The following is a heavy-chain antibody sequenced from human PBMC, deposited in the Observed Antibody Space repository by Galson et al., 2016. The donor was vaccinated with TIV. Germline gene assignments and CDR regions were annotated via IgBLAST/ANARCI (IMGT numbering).Heavy chain of an antibody. CDR3: TTITAVAGRSWVGAPKNYYFGMDV. D-gene: IGHD1-26*01. CDR1: GYTLSSYS. Sequence: SVKVSCKASGYTLSSYSISWVRQAPGQGLEWLGWISGYNGNKNYAQKFQGRVTMTTDTSTSTAYMELRSLRSDDTAVYYCTTITAVAGRSWVGAPKNYYFGMDVWGQGATVTVSS. V-gene: IGHV1-18*01. CDR2: ISGYNGNK. J-gene: IGHJ6*02.